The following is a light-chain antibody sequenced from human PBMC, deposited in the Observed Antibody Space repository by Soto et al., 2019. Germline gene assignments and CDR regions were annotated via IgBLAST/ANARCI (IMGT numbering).Light chain of an antibody. J-gene: IGKJ1*01. Sequence: DIQMTQSPSTLSASVGDRVTITCRASQSINTYLAWYQQKSGKAPQLLISDASTLESGVPSRLSGSGSGTEFTLIISSLQPDDSATYYCQQYQSSWTFDQGTKVEI. V-gene: IGKV1-5*01. CDR2: DAS. CDR3: QQYQSSWT. CDR1: QSINTY.